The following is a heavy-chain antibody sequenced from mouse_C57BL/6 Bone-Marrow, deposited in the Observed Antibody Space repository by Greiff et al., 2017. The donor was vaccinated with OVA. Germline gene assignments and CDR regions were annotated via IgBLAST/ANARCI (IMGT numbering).Heavy chain of an antibody. J-gene: IGHJ2*01. D-gene: IGHD2-4*01. CDR2: IYPGDGDT. CDR3: ARGGGLPFDY. CDR1: GYAFSSYW. V-gene: IGHV1-80*01. Sequence: QVHVKQSGAELVKPGASVKISCKASGYAFSSYWMNWVKQRPGKGLEWIGQIYPGDGDTNYNGKFKGKATLTADKSSSTAYMQLSSLTSEDSAVYFCARGGGLPFDYWGQGTTLTVSS.